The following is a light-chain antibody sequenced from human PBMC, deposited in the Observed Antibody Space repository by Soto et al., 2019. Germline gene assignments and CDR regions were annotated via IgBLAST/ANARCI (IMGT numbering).Light chain of an antibody. V-gene: IGKV3-15*01. CDR3: QQYNDWPLLT. CDR2: GAS. Sequence: EIVMTQSPPTLSVSPGERATLSCRASQSVSGSLAWYQQKPGQAPRLLIYGASTMATGIPARFSGSGSGTEFTLTISSLQSEDFATYYCQQYNDWPLLTFGGGTKVEIK. CDR1: QSVSGS. J-gene: IGKJ4*01.